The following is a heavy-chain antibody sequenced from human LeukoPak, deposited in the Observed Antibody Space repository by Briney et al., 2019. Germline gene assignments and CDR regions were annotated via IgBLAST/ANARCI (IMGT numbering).Heavy chain of an antibody. D-gene: IGHD5-12*01. CDR2: LYHSGST. Sequence: SQTLSLTCAVSGGSISSGGYSWSWIRQPPGKGLEWSGYLYHSGSTYYNPSLKSRVTISVDRSKNQFSLKLSSVTAADTAVYYCARGGGYDPPLFDYWGQRTLDTVSS. CDR3: ARGGGYDPPLFDY. J-gene: IGHJ4*02. CDR1: GGSISSGGYS. V-gene: IGHV4-30-2*01.